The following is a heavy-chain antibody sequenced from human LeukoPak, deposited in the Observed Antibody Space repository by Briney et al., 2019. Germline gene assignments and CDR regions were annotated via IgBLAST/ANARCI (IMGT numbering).Heavy chain of an antibody. V-gene: IGHV3-30*04. Sequence: PGGPLRLSCAASGFTFSSYAMHWVRQAPGKGLEWVAVISYDGSNKYYADSVKGRFTISRDNSKNTPYLQMNSLRAEDTAVYYCARDRRTLHGAADYWGQGTLVTVSS. CDR2: ISYDGSNK. CDR1: GFTFSSYA. D-gene: IGHD4-11*01. J-gene: IGHJ4*02. CDR3: ARDRRTLHGAADY.